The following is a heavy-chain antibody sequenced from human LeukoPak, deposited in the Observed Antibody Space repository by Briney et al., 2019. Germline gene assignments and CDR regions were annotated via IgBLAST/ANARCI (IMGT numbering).Heavy chain of an antibody. V-gene: IGHV3-30*02. D-gene: IGHD3-9*01. CDR2: IRYDGSNK. J-gene: IGHJ4*02. CDR3: ARGPLPRYSGFDY. Sequence: GGSLRLSCAASGFTFSSYGMHWVRQAPGKGLEWVAFIRYDGSNKYYADSVKGRFTISRDNSKNTLYLQMNSLRAEDTAVYYCARGPLPRYSGFDYWGQGTLVTVSS. CDR1: GFTFSSYG.